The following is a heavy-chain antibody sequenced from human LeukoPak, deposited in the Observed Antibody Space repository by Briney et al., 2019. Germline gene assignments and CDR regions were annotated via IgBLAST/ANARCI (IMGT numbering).Heavy chain of an antibody. V-gene: IGHV4-59*01. CDR1: GGSINSYY. D-gene: IGHD2-2*01. CDR2: IYYSGST. CDR3: ARGGDYCSSTSCYLMAFDI. Sequence: PSETLSLTCTVSGGSINSYYWSWIRQPPGKGLEWIGYIYYSGSTSFNPSLKSRVIISADMSKNQFSLKLSSVTAADTAVYYCARGGDYCSSTSCYLMAFDIWGQGTMVTVSS. J-gene: IGHJ3*02.